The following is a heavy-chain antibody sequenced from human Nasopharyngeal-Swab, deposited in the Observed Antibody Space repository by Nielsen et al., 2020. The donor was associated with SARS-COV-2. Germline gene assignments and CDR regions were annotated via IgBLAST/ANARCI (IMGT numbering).Heavy chain of an antibody. CDR2: ISGCGDNT. CDR3: AKDSGAGFCSAGTCFPTNH. Sequence: GGSLRLSCAASGFTFTSYAINWVGQAPGKGLEWVSGISGCGDNTYYADSVRGRFIISRDTSRNTLYLQMNSLRAEDTALYYCAKDSGAGFCSAGTCFPTNHWGRGTLVTVSS. J-gene: IGHJ5*02. V-gene: IGHV3-23*01. D-gene: IGHD2-15*01. CDR1: GFTFTSYA.